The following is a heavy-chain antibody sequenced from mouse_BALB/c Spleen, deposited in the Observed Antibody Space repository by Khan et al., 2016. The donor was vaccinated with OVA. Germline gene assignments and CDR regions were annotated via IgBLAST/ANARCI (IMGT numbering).Heavy chain of an antibody. D-gene: IGHD2-3*01. CDR3: ARDGSRYNYAMDY. Sequence: EVQLQESGPGLVKPSQSLSLTYTVTGYSITSDYAWNWIRQFPGNKLEWMGYISYSGRTNYTPALKSRFSITRDTSKNQFFLQLNSVTTEDTATYYCARDGSRYNYAMDYWGQGTSVTVSS. V-gene: IGHV3-2*02. J-gene: IGHJ4*01. CDR2: ISYSGRT. CDR1: GYSITSDYA.